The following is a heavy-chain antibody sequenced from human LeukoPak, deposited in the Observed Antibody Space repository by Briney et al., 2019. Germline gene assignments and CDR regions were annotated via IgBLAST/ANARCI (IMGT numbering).Heavy chain of an antibody. CDR2: IYYSGST. Sequence: SETLSLTCTVSGGSISSYYWSWIRQPPGKGLEWIGYIYYSGSTNYIPSLKSRVTISVDTSKNQFSLMLSSVTAADTAVYFCARRNSGTHTFDYWGQGTLVTVSS. CDR3: ARRNSGTHTFDY. V-gene: IGHV4-59*01. D-gene: IGHD1/OR15-1a*01. CDR1: GGSISSYY. J-gene: IGHJ4*02.